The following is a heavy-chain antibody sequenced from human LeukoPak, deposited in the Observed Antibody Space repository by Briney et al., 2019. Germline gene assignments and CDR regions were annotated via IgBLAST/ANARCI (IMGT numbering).Heavy chain of an antibody. Sequence: GGSLRLSCAASGSTFVDYAMHWAGQAPGKGLDWVALISWEGGSTYYADPVKGRFTISRDNSKNSLYLQMNSLRAEDTALYYCAKSASLGYYSSGPLDYWGQGTLVTVSS. J-gene: IGHJ4*02. CDR2: ISWEGGST. CDR1: GSTFVDYA. V-gene: IGHV3-43D*04. D-gene: IGHD2-2*01. CDR3: AKSASLGYYSSGPLDY.